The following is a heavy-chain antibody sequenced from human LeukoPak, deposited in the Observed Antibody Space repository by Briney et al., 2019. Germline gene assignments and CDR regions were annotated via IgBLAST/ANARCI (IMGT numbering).Heavy chain of an antibody. V-gene: IGHV1-8*01. CDR2: MNPNSGNT. J-gene: IGHJ4*02. CDR3: ARGDSYYYDSSGYYYLSGNG. D-gene: IGHD3-22*01. CDR1: GYTFTSYD. Sequence: ASVKVSCKASGYTFTSYDINWVRQATGQGHEWMGWMNPNSGNTGYAQKFQGRVTMTRNTSISTAYMELSSLRSEDTAVYYCARGDSYYYDSSGYYYLSGNGWGQGTLVTVSS.